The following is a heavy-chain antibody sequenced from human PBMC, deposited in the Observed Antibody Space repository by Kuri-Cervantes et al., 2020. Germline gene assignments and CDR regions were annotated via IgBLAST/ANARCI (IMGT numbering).Heavy chain of an antibody. D-gene: IGHD3-9*01. V-gene: IGHV3-23*01. CDR3: ARSYYDILTGYYNDAFDM. J-gene: IGHJ3*02. Sequence: GESLKISCAASGFTFSSYAMSWVRQAPGKGLEWVSGISNIGDSTYYADSVKGRFTISRDNSKNTLFLQMNSLRAEDTAVYYCARSYYDILTGYYNDAFDMWGQGTMVTVSS. CDR2: ISNIGDST. CDR1: GFTFSSYA.